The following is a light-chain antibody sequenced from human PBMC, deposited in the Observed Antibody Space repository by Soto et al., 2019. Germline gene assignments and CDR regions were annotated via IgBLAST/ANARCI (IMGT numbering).Light chain of an antibody. CDR3: QHYDSLPIT. V-gene: IGKV3-20*01. CDR1: QSVSSSY. Sequence: EIVLTQSPGTLSLSPGERATLSCRASQSVSSSYLARYQQKPGQPPRLLIYGASSRATGIPDRFSGSGSGTDFTLTISRLEPEDFAVFYCQHYDSLPITFGQGTRLEI. J-gene: IGKJ5*01. CDR2: GAS.